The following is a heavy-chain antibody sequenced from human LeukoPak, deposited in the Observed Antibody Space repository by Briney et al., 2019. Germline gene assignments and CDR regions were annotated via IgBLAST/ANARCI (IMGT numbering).Heavy chain of an antibody. CDR2: IYPGDSDT. CDR1: GYRFTNYC. J-gene: IGHJ4*02. CDR3: AREDGGSSRGDY. D-gene: IGHD4-23*01. V-gene: IGHV5-51*01. Sequence: GESLKISCKGSGYRFTNYCIAWVRPMPGKGLEWIGIIYPGDSDTRYSPPFRGQVTFSADKSINTAYLQWGSLKASDTAMCFGAREDGGSSRGDYWGRGTLVTVSS.